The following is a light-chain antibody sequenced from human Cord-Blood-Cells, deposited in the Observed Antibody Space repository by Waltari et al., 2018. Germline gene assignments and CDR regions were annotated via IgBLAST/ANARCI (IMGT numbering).Light chain of an antibody. CDR3: QQYYSTPWT. J-gene: IGKJ1*01. V-gene: IGKV4-1*01. CDR2: WAS. Sequence: DIVMTQSPDSLAVSLGERATINCKSSQSVLYSSNNKNYLAWYQQKPGQPPKLLIYWASTRESGVPDRFSGRGSGTDFTLTISSLQAEDVAVYYCQQYYSTPWTFGQGP. CDR1: QSVLYSSNNKNY.